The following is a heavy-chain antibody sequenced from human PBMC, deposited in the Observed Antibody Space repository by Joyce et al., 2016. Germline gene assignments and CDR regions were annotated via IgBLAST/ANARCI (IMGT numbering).Heavy chain of an antibody. D-gene: IGHD5-18*01. CDR2: VYLHGIT. V-gene: IGHV4-38-2*01. J-gene: IGHJ2*01. CDR3: ARRPYNVHTPLGSDWYFDL. CDR1: GLSFDLHSF. Sequence: QVQLQESGPGLVKPSETLSLTCGVSGLSFDLHSFWGWIRQPPGKGLEWIGNVYLHGITHYSPSLKSLVTISMDPSKNQFSLNLNSLTAADTAVYFCARRPYNVHTPLGSDWYFDLWGRGTLVTVSS.